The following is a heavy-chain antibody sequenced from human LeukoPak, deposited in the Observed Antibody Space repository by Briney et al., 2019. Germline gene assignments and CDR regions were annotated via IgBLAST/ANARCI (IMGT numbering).Heavy chain of an antibody. J-gene: IGHJ3*02. V-gene: IGHV3-7*01. CDR2: IKENGNEQ. Sequence: PGGSLRLSCTSSGFTFSSYWMSWVRQAPGKGPEWVAHIKENGNEQYYADSVKGRFTISRDNAKKSLCLRMNSLRAEDTALYYCARGPGDFDASDIWGQGTMVTVSS. CDR3: ARGPGDFDASDI. CDR1: GFTFSSYW. D-gene: IGHD1-14*01.